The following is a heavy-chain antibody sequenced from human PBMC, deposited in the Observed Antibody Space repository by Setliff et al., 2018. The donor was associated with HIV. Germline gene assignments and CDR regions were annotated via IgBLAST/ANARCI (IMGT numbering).Heavy chain of an antibody. Sequence: KPSETLSLTCSVSGGSVGSGSYYWSWIWQSPGKGLEWLGYIYYSGSTTYNPSLRSRVTISIDTSKNQLSLNLRSVTAADTAVYYCARDPPGYGDSKDYWGQGKLVTVSS. V-gene: IGHV4-61*01. CDR3: ARDPPGYGDSKDY. J-gene: IGHJ4*02. D-gene: IGHD4-17*01. CDR2: IYYSGST. CDR1: GGSVGSGSYY.